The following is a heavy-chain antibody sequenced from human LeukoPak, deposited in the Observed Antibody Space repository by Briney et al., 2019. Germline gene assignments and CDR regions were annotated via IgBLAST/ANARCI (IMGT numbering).Heavy chain of an antibody. CDR3: ARDDFYYYGSGTKGQFDY. V-gene: IGHV3-21*01. CDR2: ITSSSSYI. D-gene: IGHD3-10*01. J-gene: IGHJ4*02. Sequence: GESLRLSCAASGFSFSTYNMNWVRQAPGKGLEWVSSITSSSSYIYYADSVKGRFTISRDNAKNTLYLQMNSLRAEDTAVYYCARDDFYYYGSGTKGQFDYWGQGTLVTVSS. CDR1: GFSFSTYN.